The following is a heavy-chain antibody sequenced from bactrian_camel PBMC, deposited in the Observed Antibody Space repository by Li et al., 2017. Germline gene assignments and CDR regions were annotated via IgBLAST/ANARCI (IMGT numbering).Heavy chain of an antibody. J-gene: IGHJ4*01. Sequence: HVQLVESGGGLVQPGASLRGSLRLSCAASGFTFSSYYMSWVRQAPGKGLEWVSTISSAGTNTYYADSVKGRFTISRDNAEPTLYLQINTLKFEDAAQYYCATDSPPPHGLRCHYWGQGTQVTVS. V-gene: IGHV3-2*01. CDR1: GFTFSSYY. CDR3: ATDSPPPHGLRCHY. CDR2: ISSAGTNT.